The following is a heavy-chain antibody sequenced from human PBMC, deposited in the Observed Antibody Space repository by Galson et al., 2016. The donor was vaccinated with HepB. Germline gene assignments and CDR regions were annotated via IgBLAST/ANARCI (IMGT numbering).Heavy chain of an antibody. J-gene: IGHJ4*02. CDR1: GFNFKGYG. CDR2: ISSNSRTI. Sequence: SLRLSCAASGFNFKGYGMNWVRQAPGKGLEWTSYISSNSRTIYYADSVKGRFTFSRDNAKNSLYLQMNSLRDEDTAVYYCARDFLQALDYWGQGTLVTVSS. V-gene: IGHV3-48*02. D-gene: IGHD4-11*01. CDR3: ARDFLQALDY.